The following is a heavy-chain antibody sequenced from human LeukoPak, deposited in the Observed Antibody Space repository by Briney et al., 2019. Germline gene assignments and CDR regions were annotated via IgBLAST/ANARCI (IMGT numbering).Heavy chain of an antibody. D-gene: IGHD5-18*01. Sequence: GGSLRLSCAASGFTFSSYSMNWVRQAPGKGLEWVSYISSSSSTIYYADSVKGRFTISRDNAENSLYLQMNSLRAEDTAVYYCARDLRGYSYGRSPFDYWGQGTLVTVSS. J-gene: IGHJ4*02. CDR3: ARDLRGYSYGRSPFDY. V-gene: IGHV3-48*01. CDR1: GFTFSSYS. CDR2: ISSSSSTI.